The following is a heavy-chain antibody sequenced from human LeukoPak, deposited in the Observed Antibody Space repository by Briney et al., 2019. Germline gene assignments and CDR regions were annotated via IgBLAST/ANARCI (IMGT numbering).Heavy chain of an antibody. J-gene: IGHJ3*02. Sequence: PGRSLRLSCAASGFTFSSYSMNWVRQATGKGLEWVSSISSSSSYIYYADSVKGRFTISRDNAKNSLYLQMNSLRAEDTAVYYCARDGLDDNCSGGSCYSPNAFDIWGQGTMVTVSS. CDR3: ARDGLDDNCSGGSCYSPNAFDI. CDR1: GFTFSSYS. D-gene: IGHD2-15*01. CDR2: ISSSSSYI. V-gene: IGHV3-21*01.